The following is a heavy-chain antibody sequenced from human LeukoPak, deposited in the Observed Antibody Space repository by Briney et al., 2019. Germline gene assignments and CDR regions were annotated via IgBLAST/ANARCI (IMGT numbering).Heavy chain of an antibody. Sequence: GGSPRLSCAASGFTFSSYDMHWVRQAPGKGLEWVAVISYDGSNKYYAASVKGRFTISRDNSKNTLYLQMNSRRADDTAVYYCAKDPSGDSFGSYGMDVWGQGTTVTVSS. CDR1: GFTFSSYD. CDR2: ISYDGSNK. D-gene: IGHD5-18*01. CDR3: AKDPSGDSFGSYGMDV. J-gene: IGHJ6*02. V-gene: IGHV3-30*18.